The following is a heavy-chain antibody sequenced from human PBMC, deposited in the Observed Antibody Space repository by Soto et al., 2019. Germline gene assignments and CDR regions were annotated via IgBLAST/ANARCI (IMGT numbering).Heavy chain of an antibody. Sequence: GGSLRLSCAASGFTFSNAWMNWVRQAPGKGLEWVGRIKSKTDGGTTDYAAPVKGRFTISRDDSKNTLYLQMNSLRAEDTAVYYCAKDIVVVVAAILPYYGMDVWGQGTTVTVSS. D-gene: IGHD2-15*01. CDR2: IKSKTDGGTT. CDR3: AKDIVVVVAAILPYYGMDV. V-gene: IGHV3-15*07. J-gene: IGHJ6*02. CDR1: GFTFSNAW.